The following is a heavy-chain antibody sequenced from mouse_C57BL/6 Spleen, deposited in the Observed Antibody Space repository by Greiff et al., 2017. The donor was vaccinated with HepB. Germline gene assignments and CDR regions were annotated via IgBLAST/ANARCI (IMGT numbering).Heavy chain of an antibody. J-gene: IGHJ2*01. CDR1: GFTFSSYA. V-gene: IGHV5-4*01. D-gene: IGHD1-1*01. CDR2: ISDGGSYT. CDR3: ARVEITTVVAHFDY. Sequence: EVQGVESGGGLVKPGGSLKLSCAASGFTFSSYAMSWVRQTPEKRLEWVATISDGGSYTYYPDNVKGRFTISRDNAKNNLYLQMSHLKSEDTAMYYCARVEITTVVAHFDYWGQSTTLTVSS.